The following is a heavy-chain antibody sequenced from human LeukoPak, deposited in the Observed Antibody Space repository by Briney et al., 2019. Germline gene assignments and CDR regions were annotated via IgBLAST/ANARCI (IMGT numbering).Heavy chain of an antibody. CDR3: AKDHCSSTSCYYFDY. J-gene: IGHJ4*01. V-gene: IGHV3-30*02. D-gene: IGHD2-2*01. Sequence: QAGGSLRLSCAASGFTFTSYGMHWVRQAPGKGLEWVAFIRYDGSNKYYADSVKGRLTISRDNSLYLQMNSLRAEDTAVYYCAKDHCSSTSCYYFDYWGQGTLVTVSS. CDR1: GFTFTSYG. CDR2: IRYDGSNK.